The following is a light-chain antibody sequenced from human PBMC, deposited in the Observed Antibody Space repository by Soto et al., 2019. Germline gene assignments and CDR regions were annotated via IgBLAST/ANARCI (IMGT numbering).Light chain of an antibody. Sequence: SVLTQPASVSGSPGESITISCTGTRSNVGSYNSIAWYQQHPGKAPRVVIFAVTKRPSGISNRFSGSKSGSTASLTISGLQAEDEADYFCFSYAGDSTWMFGGGTKLTVL. V-gene: IGLV2-23*02. J-gene: IGLJ3*02. CDR2: AVT. CDR3: FSYAGDSTWM. CDR1: RSNVGSYNS.